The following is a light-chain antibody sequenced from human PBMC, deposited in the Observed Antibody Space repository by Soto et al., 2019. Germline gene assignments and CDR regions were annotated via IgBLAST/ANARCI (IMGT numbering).Light chain of an antibody. CDR3: QQYYSTPVS. CDR2: WAS. Sequence: DIVMTQSPDSLAVSLGERATINCKSSQSVLYSSNNKNYLAWYQQKPGQPPKLVIYWASTRESGVPDRFSGSGSGTDFTLTISGLQAEDVAVYYCQQYYSTPVSFGGGTKVDIK. V-gene: IGKV4-1*01. CDR1: QSVLYSSNNKNY. J-gene: IGKJ4*01.